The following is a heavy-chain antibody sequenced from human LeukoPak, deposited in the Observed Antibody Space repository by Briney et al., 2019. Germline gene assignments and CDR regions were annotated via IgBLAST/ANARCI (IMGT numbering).Heavy chain of an antibody. J-gene: IGHJ6*03. Sequence: SETLSLTCTVSGGSISSSSYYWGWIRQPPGKGLEWIGSIYYSGSTYYNPSLKSRVTISVDTSKNQFPLKLSSVTAADTAVYYCARGLWFGELSDYYYYYMDVWGKGTTVTISS. D-gene: IGHD3-10*01. CDR3: ARGLWFGELSDYYYYYMDV. CDR2: IYYSGST. CDR1: GGSISSSSYY. V-gene: IGHV4-39*06.